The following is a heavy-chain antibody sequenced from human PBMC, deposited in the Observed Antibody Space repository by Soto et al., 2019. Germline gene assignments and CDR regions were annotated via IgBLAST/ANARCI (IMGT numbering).Heavy chain of an antibody. CDR1: GFTFSSYA. J-gene: IGHJ3*02. V-gene: IGHV3-23*01. CDR3: AKRKRGPYDGSGNDAFDI. Sequence: SLRLSCAASGFTFSSYAMSWVRQAPGKGLEWVSAISGSGGSTYYADSVKGRFTISRDNSKNTLYLQMNSLRAEDTAVYYCAKRKRGPYDGSGNDAFDIWGQGTMVTVSS. D-gene: IGHD3-10*01. CDR2: ISGSGGST.